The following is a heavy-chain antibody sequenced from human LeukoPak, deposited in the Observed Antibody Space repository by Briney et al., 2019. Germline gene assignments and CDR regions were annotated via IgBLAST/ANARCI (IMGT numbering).Heavy chain of an antibody. V-gene: IGHV3-23*01. CDR1: GFTFSSYA. CDR2: ISGSGGST. Sequence: GSLRLSCAASGFTFSSYAMSWFRQAPGKGLEWVSAISGSGGSTYYADSVKGRFTISRDNSKNTLYLQMSSLRAEDTAVYYCAKDHVYSSGWSGFDYWGQGTLVTVSS. CDR3: AKDHVYSSGWSGFDY. J-gene: IGHJ4*02. D-gene: IGHD6-19*01.